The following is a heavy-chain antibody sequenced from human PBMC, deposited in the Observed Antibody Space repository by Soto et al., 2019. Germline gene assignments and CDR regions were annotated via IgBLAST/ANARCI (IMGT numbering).Heavy chain of an antibody. V-gene: IGHV3-30*18. CDR3: AKDHRGTYAYFDY. Sequence: QVQVVESGGGVVQPGRSLRLSCAASGFTLSSYGMHWVRQAPGKGLEWVAGVSYDGSNDYYADSVKGRFTISRDNSKNTLHLQMNSLRAEDTAVYYCAKDHRGTYAYFDYWGQGTLVTVSS. D-gene: IGHD1-26*01. CDR2: VSYDGSND. J-gene: IGHJ4*02. CDR1: GFTLSSYG.